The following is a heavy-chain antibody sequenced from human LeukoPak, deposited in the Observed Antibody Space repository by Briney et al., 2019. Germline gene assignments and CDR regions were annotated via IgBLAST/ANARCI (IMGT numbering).Heavy chain of an antibody. CDR2: LYYRGST. Sequence: SETLSLTCTASGVSISSYYWGWVRQPPGKGLEWIGGLYYRGSTKSNPSLKSRVTISVNTSKTQLSLRLTSVTAADTAVYYCARQYFGYDTSGPYAHFDSWGQGTLVTVSS. V-gene: IGHV4-59*08. CDR1: GVSISSYY. D-gene: IGHD3-22*01. J-gene: IGHJ4*02. CDR3: ARQYFGYDTSGPYAHFDS.